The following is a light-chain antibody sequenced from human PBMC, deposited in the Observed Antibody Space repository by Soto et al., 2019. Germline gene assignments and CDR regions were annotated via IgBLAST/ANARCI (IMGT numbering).Light chain of an antibody. CDR1: QSVSSSY. J-gene: IGKJ4*01. Sequence: EIVLTQSPGTLSLSPGERATLNCRASQSVSSSYLAWYQQKPGQAPRLLIYGASSRATGIPDRFSGSGSGTDFTLTISSLQPEDFATYYCLQDYNYPLTFGGGTKVDIK. V-gene: IGKV3-20*01. CDR2: GAS. CDR3: LQDYNYPLT.